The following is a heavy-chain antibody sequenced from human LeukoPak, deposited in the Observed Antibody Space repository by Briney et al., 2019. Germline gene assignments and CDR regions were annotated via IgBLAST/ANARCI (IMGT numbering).Heavy chain of an antibody. D-gene: IGHD6-19*01. Sequence: SETLSLTCAVYGGSFSGYYWSWIRQPAGKGLEWIGRIYTSWSTNYNPSLKSRVTISVDTSKNQFSLQLSSVTAADTAVYYCARGPTSGYSSGWPHYFDYWGQGTLVTVSS. CDR2: IYTSWST. CDR3: ARGPTSGYSSGWPHYFDY. V-gene: IGHV4-59*10. J-gene: IGHJ4*02. CDR1: GGSFSGYY.